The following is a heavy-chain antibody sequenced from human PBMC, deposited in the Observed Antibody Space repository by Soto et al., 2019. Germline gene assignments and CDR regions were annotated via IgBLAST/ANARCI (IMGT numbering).Heavy chain of an antibody. J-gene: IGHJ5*02. V-gene: IGHV3-7*03. Sequence: EVQLVESGGALVQPGGSLRLSCVASGFTFNTYWMGWVRQAPGEGLEWVANIKEDGSDIYYVDSVKGRFTISRDNAKNSLYLQMNSLRAKDTALYYCARVVSYGWFDPWGQGNPVTVSS. D-gene: IGHD1-26*01. CDR2: IKEDGSDI. CDR1: GFTFNTYW. CDR3: ARVVSYGWFDP.